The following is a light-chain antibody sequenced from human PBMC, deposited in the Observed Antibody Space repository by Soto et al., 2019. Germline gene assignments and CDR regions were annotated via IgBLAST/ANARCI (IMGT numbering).Light chain of an antibody. V-gene: IGKV3-11*01. CDR2: DAS. J-gene: IGKJ5*01. Sequence: EIVLTQSPATLSLFLGERATLSCRASQSVTGTLAWYQQRPGQAPRLLIYDASNRATGIPARFSGTGSGTDFTLTVSSLQPEDFAVYYCQQRSNWPITFGQGTRLEIK. CDR1: QSVTGT. CDR3: QQRSNWPIT.